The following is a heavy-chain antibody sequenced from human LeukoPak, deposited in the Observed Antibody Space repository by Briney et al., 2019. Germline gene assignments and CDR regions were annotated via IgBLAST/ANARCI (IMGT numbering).Heavy chain of an antibody. CDR1: GYTFRRYG. Sequence: ASVKVFCTTSGYTFRRYGISWVRQAPGQGPEWMGWISGYNGDTNYAPSLQDRVTMSTDTSTSTGYMELRGLRSDDTAVYYCARFTIFGADTTPRYNYGMDVWGQGTTVTVSS. D-gene: IGHD3-3*01. V-gene: IGHV1-18*01. J-gene: IGHJ6*02. CDR2: ISGYNGDT. CDR3: ARFTIFGADTTPRYNYGMDV.